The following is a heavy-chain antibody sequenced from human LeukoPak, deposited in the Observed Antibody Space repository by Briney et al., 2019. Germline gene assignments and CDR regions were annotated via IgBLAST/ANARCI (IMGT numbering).Heavy chain of an antibody. V-gene: IGHV3-23*01. Sequence: GGSLRLSCAASGFTFSTYAMGWVRQAPGRGLEWVSGISANGGRTYYADSVKGRFTISRDNSKNTLYVQMNSLRAEDTDVYHCAKDRVIRGIMGAGDYWGQGPLVTVSS. CDR2: ISANGGRT. CDR3: AKDRVIRGIMGAGDY. CDR1: GFTFSTYA. J-gene: IGHJ4*02. D-gene: IGHD3-10*01.